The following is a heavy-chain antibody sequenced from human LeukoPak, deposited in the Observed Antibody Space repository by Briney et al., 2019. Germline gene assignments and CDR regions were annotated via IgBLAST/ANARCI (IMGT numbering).Heavy chain of an antibody. J-gene: IGHJ3*02. D-gene: IGHD3-10*01. V-gene: IGHV3-48*01. CDR1: GFTFSSYS. Sequence: PGGSLRLSCAASGFTFSSYSMNWVRQAPGKGLEWVSYISSSSSTIYYADSVKGRFTISRDNAKNSLYLQMNSLRAEDTAVYYCARDRYYGSGSNDAFDIWGQGTMVTVSS. CDR2: ISSSSSTI. CDR3: ARDRYYGSGSNDAFDI.